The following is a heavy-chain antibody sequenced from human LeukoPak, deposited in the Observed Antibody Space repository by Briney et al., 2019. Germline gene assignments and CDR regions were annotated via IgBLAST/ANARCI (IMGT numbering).Heavy chain of an antibody. CDR3: ALSAEKQLVYFDF. J-gene: IGHJ4*02. D-gene: IGHD6-13*01. CDR1: GYSFTSYW. CDR2: IIPVFDTA. V-gene: IGHV1-69*05. Sequence: KISCKGSGYSFTSYWIGWVRQMPGKGLEWMGIIPVFDTAKYAQNFQGRVTMTTDESSSTAYMELYSLRSEDTAVYYCALSAEKQLVYFDFWGQGTLVTVSS.